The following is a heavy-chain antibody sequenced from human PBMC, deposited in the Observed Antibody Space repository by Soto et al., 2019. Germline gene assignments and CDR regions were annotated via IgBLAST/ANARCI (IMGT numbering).Heavy chain of an antibody. CDR1: GWSFLGSD. J-gene: IGHJ6*02. V-gene: IGHV4-34*01. CDR3: ARVHTRHYYYEDGMDV. D-gene: IGHD2-2*01. Sequence: SETLSLTCAVYGWSFLGSDWGWIRQPPGKGQEGIGEINHSGSINYNVSLKSRVTISVDTSRNQFSLKLSSVNAADAALYYCARVHTRHYYYEDGMDVSGQVPTGTV. CDR2: INHSGSI.